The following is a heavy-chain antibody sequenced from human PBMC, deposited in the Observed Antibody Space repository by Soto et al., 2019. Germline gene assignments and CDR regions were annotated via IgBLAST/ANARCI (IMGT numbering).Heavy chain of an antibody. Sequence: SQTLSLTCAVSGDSVSRSTVAWHWIRQPPSRGLEWLGKTYYMSKWSHDYAVSVRSRITINPDTSKNHFSLQLDSVTSEDTAVYYSDYWGQGTLVTVSS. CDR2: TYYMSKWSH. V-gene: IGHV6-1*01. J-gene: IGHJ4*02. CDR1: GDSVSRSTVA. CDR3: DY.